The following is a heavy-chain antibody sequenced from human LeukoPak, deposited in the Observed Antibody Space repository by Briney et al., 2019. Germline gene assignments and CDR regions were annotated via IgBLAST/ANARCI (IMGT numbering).Heavy chain of an antibody. D-gene: IGHD4-23*01. Sequence: PSETLSLTCTVACGSISIYYWSWIRHPPGKGLEWIGYIYYSGSTNYNPSLKSRVTISVDTSKNQFSLKLSSVTAADTAVSYCARSATTVVTNPGGYYGMDVWGQGTTVTVSS. CDR1: CGSISIYY. V-gene: IGHV4-59*01. J-gene: IGHJ6*02. CDR3: ARSATTVVTNPGGYYGMDV. CDR2: IYYSGST.